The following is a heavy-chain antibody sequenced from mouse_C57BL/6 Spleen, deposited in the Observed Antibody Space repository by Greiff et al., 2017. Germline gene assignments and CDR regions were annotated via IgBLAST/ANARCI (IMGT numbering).Heavy chain of an antibody. CDR1: GYTFTDYN. Sequence: VQLKQSGPELVKPGASVKIPCKASGYTFTDYNMDWVKQSHGKSLEWIGDINPNNGGTIYNQKFKGKATLTVDKSSSTAYMELRSLTSEDTAVYYCARSYYYGSSLSWYFDVWGTGTTVTVSS. CDR3: ARSYYYGSSLSWYFDV. V-gene: IGHV1-18*01. J-gene: IGHJ1*03. D-gene: IGHD1-1*01. CDR2: INPNNGGT.